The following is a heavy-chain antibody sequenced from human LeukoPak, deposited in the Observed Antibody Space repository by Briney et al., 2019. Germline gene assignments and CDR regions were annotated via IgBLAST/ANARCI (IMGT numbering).Heavy chain of an antibody. CDR2: IYPGDSDT. J-gene: IGHJ4*02. CDR1: GYFLHRLR. V-gene: IGHV5-51*01. D-gene: IGHD3-16*01. CDR3: AISWVHGDGLVRPL. Sequence: RRGESPKIYRQCSGYFLHRLRRGGDRQMPGKGLEWMGIIYPGDSDTRYSPSFQGQVPISVDKSIPTAYLQWRSLKASDAAMYYSAISWVHGDGLVRPLWGRRTLVTVP.